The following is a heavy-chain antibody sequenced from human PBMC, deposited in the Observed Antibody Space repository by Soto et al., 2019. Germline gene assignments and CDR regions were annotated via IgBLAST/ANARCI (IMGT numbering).Heavy chain of an antibody. CDR1: GCSITSSY. CDR2: IYDTGISGYTPST. V-gene: IGHV4-59*01. CDR3: ARGEDAFFHYRLDV. Sequence: PSETLSVTCTVSGCSITSSYWSWIRRPPGKGLEWIAYIYDTGISGYTPSTSYNPSLKSRVTMSVDTSKSQFSLKLTSVTAADTAVYYCARGEDAFFHYRLDVSGQGIKVSVYS. J-gene: IGHJ6*02.